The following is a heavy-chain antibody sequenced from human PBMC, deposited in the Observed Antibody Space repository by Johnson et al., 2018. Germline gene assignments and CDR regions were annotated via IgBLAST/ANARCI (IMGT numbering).Heavy chain of an antibody. CDR2: ISTGGSTI. J-gene: IGHJ3*02. CDR1: GFTFSDYY. D-gene: IGHD6-19*01. CDR3: AKRGGIAVAGWDDAFDI. Sequence: QVQLVESGGGLVKPGESLRLSCAASGFTFSDYYMTWIRQAPGRGLEWVSYISTGGSTIYYADSVKGRFTISRDNSKNTLYMQMTSLSAEDTAVYYCAKRGGIAVAGWDDAFDIWGQGTMVTVSS. V-gene: IGHV3-11*04.